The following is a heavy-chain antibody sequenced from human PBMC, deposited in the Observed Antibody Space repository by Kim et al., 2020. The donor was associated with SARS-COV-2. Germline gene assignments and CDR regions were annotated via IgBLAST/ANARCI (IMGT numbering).Heavy chain of an antibody. CDR1: GFTFSSYW. J-gene: IGHJ6*02. D-gene: IGHD6-19*01. V-gene: IGHV3-74*01. Sequence: GGSLRLSCATSGFTFSSYWMYWVRQAPGKGLVWVSRINSDESSTSYADSVKGRFTISRDNAKKTLYLQMNSLRVEDTDVYYCARESRISVAGTPYYGMDVWGQGTTVTVSS. CDR3: ARESRISVAGTPYYGMDV. CDR2: INSDESST.